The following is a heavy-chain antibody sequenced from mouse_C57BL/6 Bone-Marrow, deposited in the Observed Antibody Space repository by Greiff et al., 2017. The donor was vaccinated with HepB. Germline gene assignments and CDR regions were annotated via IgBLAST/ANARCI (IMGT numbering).Heavy chain of an antibody. CDR1: GFTFSNYW. CDR2: IRLKSDNYAT. V-gene: IGHV6-3*01. J-gene: IGHJ3*01. CDR3: TGSYSYAWFAY. D-gene: IGHD1-1*01. Sequence: EVKLQESGGGLVQPGGSMKLSCVASGFTFSNYWMNWVRQSPEKGLEWVAQIRLKSDNYATHYAESVKGRFTISRDDSKSSVYLQMNNLRAEDTGIYYCTGSYSYAWFAYWGQGTLVTVSA.